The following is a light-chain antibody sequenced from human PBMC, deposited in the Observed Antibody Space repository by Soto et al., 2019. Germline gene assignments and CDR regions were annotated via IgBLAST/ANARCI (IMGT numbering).Light chain of an antibody. V-gene: IGLV1-44*01. Sequence: QSVLTQPPSASGTPGRRVTISCYGSSSNIGTNPVQWYLQLPGTAPKLLIYSDNERPSGVPDRFSGSKSGTSASLAISGLKSGDEADYHCAAWDDGLYGPVFGGGTKLTVL. CDR2: SDN. CDR3: AAWDDGLYGPV. J-gene: IGLJ3*02. CDR1: SSNIGTNP.